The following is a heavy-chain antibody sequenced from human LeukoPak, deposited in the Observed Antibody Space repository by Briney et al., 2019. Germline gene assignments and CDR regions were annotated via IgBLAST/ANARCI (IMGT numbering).Heavy chain of an antibody. CDR3: ARAGGWYYFDY. D-gene: IGHD6-19*01. CDR2: IYYSGST. CDR1: GGSVSSGNCY. V-gene: IGHV4-61*01. Sequence: PSETLSLTCTVSGGSVSSGNCYWSWIRQSPGKGLEWIGYIYYSGSTKYNPSLKSRVTISVDTSKNQFSLKLSSVTAADTAVYYCARAGGWYYFDYWGQGTLVTVSS. J-gene: IGHJ4*02.